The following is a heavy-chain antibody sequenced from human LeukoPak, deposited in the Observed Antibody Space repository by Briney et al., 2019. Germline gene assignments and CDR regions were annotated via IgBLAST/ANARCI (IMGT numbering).Heavy chain of an antibody. Sequence: GGSLRLSCAASGFTFDDYAMHWVRHAPGKGLEWVSGISWNSGSIGYADSVKGRFTISRDNAKNSLYLQMNSLRAEDTAVYYCARDLAGGTGATILNVLPDFGRFDPWGQGTLVTVSS. V-gene: IGHV3-9*01. CDR3: ARDLAGGTGATILNVLPDFGRFDP. CDR2: ISWNSGSI. J-gene: IGHJ5*02. CDR1: GFTFDDYA. D-gene: IGHD3-3*01.